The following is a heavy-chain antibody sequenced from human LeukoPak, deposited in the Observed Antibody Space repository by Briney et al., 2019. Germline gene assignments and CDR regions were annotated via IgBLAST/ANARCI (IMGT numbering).Heavy chain of an antibody. V-gene: IGHV4-34*01. CDR3: ARESYYDSSGSNWFDP. D-gene: IGHD3-22*01. CDR2: INHSGST. J-gene: IGHJ5*02. CDR1: GGSFSGYY. Sequence: SETLSLTCAVYGGSFSGYYWSWIRQPPGKGLEWIGEINHSGSTNYNPSLKSRVTTSVDTSKNQFSLKLSSVTAADTAVYYCARESYYDSSGSNWFDPWGQGTLVTVSS.